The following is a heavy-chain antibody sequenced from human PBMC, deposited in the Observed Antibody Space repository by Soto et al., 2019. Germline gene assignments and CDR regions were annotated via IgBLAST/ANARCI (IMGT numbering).Heavy chain of an antibody. D-gene: IGHD3-3*01. Sequence: EVQLVESGGGLVQPGGSLRLSCAASGFTFSSYWMHWVRQAPGKGLVWVSRINSDGSSTSYADSVKGRFTISRDNAKNTLYLQMNSLRAEDTAVYYCARGGITNFGVVRPHYYYYYMDVWGKGTTVTVSS. V-gene: IGHV3-74*01. CDR2: INSDGSST. J-gene: IGHJ6*03. CDR3: ARGGITNFGVVRPHYYYYYMDV. CDR1: GFTFSSYW.